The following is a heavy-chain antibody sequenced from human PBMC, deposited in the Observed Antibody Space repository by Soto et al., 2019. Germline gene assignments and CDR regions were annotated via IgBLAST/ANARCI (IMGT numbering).Heavy chain of an antibody. V-gene: IGHV1-69*06. CDR3: ARVEVVAATDWCDP. CDR1: GGTFSSYA. D-gene: IGHD2-15*01. J-gene: IGHJ5*02. Sequence: GASVKVSCKASGGTFSSYAISWVRQAPGQGLEWMGGIIPIFGTANYAQKFQGRVTITADKSTSTAYMELSSLRSEDTAVYYCARVEVVAATDWCDPWGQGTLVTVSS. CDR2: IIPIFGTA.